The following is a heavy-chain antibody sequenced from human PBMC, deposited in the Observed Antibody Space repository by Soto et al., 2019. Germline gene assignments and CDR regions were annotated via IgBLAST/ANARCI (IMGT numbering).Heavy chain of an antibody. Sequence: PSETLSLTCTVSGGSIGAHYWSWIRQPPGKGLEWIGYVYYSGATTYNPSLKSRVTISVDTSKDQFSLEMSSVTAADTAFYYCARGDYYVKIDSWGQGSLVTVSS. D-gene: IGHD3-10*02. CDR2: VYYSGAT. V-gene: IGHV4-59*08. CDR3: ARGDYYVKIDS. J-gene: IGHJ4*02. CDR1: GGSIGAHY.